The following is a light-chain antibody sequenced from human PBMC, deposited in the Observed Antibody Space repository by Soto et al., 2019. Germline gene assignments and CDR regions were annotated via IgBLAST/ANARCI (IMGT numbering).Light chain of an antibody. Sequence: EIPMTQSPYSVPASLGHRGPIPCRASQGISTWLAWYQQKAGKAPNLLIYGASNLHSGVPSRFRGSGSGTNFTLTISSLKPEDFETYYCQQANSFPITFGQGTRLEIK. J-gene: IGKJ5*01. CDR1: QGISTW. V-gene: IGKV1-12*01. CDR2: GAS. CDR3: QQANSFPIT.